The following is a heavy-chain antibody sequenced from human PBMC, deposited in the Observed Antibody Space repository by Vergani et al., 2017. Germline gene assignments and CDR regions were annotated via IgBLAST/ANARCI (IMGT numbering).Heavy chain of an antibody. J-gene: IGHJ5*02. CDR3: ARVGRGSRGDYWFDP. CDR1: GGTFSSYA. CDR2: IIPIFGTA. D-gene: IGHD3-10*01. Sequence: QVQLVQSGAEVKKPGSSVKVSCKASGGTFSSYAISWVRQAPGQGLEWMGRIIPIFGTANYAQKFQGRVTITADESTSTAYMELSSLRSEDTALYYCARVGRGSRGDYWFDPWGQGTLVTVSS. V-gene: IGHV1-69*13.